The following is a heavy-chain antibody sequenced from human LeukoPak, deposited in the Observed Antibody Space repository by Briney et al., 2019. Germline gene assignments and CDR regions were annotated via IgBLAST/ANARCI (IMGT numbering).Heavy chain of an antibody. Sequence: PGGSLRLSCAASGFTFSSYAMHWVRQAPGKGLEWVAVISYDGSNKYYADSVKGRFTISRDNSKNTLYLQMNSLRAEDTAVYYCAKALLRGQQLFTGFDYWGQGTLVTVSS. CDR1: GFTFSSYA. J-gene: IGHJ4*02. V-gene: IGHV3-30-3*01. CDR3: AKALLRGQQLFTGFDY. CDR2: ISYDGSNK. D-gene: IGHD6-13*01.